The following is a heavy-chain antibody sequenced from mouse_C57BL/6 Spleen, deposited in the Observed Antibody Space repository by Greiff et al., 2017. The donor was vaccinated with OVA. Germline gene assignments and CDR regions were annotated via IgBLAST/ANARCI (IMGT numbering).Heavy chain of an antibody. CDR3: TRYHYGSSITWYFDV. CDR2: IDPETGGT. V-gene: IGHV1-15*01. D-gene: IGHD1-1*01. J-gene: IGHJ1*03. CDR1: GYTFTDYE. Sequence: QVQLQQSGAELVRPGASVTLSCKASGYTFTDYEMHWVKQTPVHGLEWIGAIDPETGGTAYNQKFKGKAILTADKSSSTAYMELRSLTSEDSAVYYCTRYHYGSSITWYFDVWGTGTTVTVSS.